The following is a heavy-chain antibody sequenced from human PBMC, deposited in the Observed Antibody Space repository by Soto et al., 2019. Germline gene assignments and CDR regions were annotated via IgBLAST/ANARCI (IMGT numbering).Heavy chain of an antibody. D-gene: IGHD6-13*01. J-gene: IGHJ6*02. CDR3: ATGAGSSWYGHYYGMDV. Sequence: QVQLQESGPGLVKPSETLSLTCTVSGGSVSSGSYYWSWIRQPPGKGLEWIGYIYYSGSTNYNPSLKSRVTISVDTSKNQFSLKLSSVTAADTAVYYCATGAGSSWYGHYYGMDVWGQGTTVTVSS. V-gene: IGHV4-61*01. CDR2: IYYSGST. CDR1: GGSVSSGSYY.